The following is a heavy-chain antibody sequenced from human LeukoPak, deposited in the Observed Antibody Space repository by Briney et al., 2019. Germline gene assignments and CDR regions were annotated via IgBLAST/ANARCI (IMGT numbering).Heavy chain of an antibody. CDR2: IIPIFGTA. V-gene: IGHV1-69*13. Sequence: SVKVSCKASGYTFTSYYMHWVRQAPGQGLEWMGGIIPIFGTANYAQKFQGRVTITAAESTSTAYMELSSLRSEYTAVYYCARVPYGSGSGWFDPWGQGTLVTVSS. CDR1: GYTFTSYY. D-gene: IGHD3-10*01. CDR3: ARVPYGSGSGWFDP. J-gene: IGHJ5*02.